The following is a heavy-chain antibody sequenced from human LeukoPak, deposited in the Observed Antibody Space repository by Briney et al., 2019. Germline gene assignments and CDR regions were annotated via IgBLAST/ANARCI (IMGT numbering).Heavy chain of an antibody. Sequence: SVKVSCKASGGTFSSYAISWVRQAPGQGLEWMGGIIPIFGTANYAQKFQGRVTITADKSTSTAYMELSSPRSEDTAVYYCARDEGYCSSTSCPGHYWGQGTLVTVSS. CDR3: ARDEGYCSSTSCPGHY. CDR1: GGTFSSYA. D-gene: IGHD2-2*01. J-gene: IGHJ4*02. V-gene: IGHV1-69*06. CDR2: IIPIFGTA.